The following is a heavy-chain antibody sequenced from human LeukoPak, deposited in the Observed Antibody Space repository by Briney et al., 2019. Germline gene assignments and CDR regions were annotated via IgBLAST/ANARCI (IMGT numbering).Heavy chain of an antibody. CDR3: ARGSGFSNPYYYYYMDV. CDR1: GGPFSGYY. Sequence: SETLSLTCAVYGGPFSGYYWSWIRQPPGKGLEWIGEINHSGSTNYNPSLKSRVTISVDTSKNQFSLKLSSVTAADTAVYYCARGSGFSNPYYYYYMDVWGKGTTVTVSS. J-gene: IGHJ6*03. CDR2: INHSGST. D-gene: IGHD4-11*01. V-gene: IGHV4-34*01.